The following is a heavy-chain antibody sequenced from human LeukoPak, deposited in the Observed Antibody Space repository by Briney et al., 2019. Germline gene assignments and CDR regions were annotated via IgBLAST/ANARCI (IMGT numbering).Heavy chain of an antibody. J-gene: IGHJ4*02. CDR2: ISTDAGET. V-gene: IGHV3-23*01. Sequence: GGCLRLSCAASGFTFSSYGLNWGRQAPGKGLEWVSAISTDAGETHYADSVKGRFTISRDNSKNTLYLQMNSLRAEDTAVYYCAKAVGRATYWGQGTLVTVSS. CDR3: AKAVGRATY. D-gene: IGHD5-12*01. CDR1: GFTFSSYG.